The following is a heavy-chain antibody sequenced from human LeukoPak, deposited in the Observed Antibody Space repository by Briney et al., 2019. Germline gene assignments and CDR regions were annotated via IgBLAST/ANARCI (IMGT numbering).Heavy chain of an antibody. CDR2: ISGSGGST. D-gene: IGHD2-2*01. CDR1: GFTFSSYA. J-gene: IGHJ4*02. CDR3: AKANQYQLLLFDY. Sequence: GGSLRLSCAASGFTFSSYAMSWVRQAPGKGLEWVSAISGSGGSTYYADSVKGRFTISRDNSKNTLYLQMKSLRAEDTAVYYCAKANQYQLLLFDYWGQGTLVTVSS. V-gene: IGHV3-23*01.